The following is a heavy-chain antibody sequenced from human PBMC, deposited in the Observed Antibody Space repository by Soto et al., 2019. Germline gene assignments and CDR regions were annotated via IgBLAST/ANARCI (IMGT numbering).Heavy chain of an antibody. Sequence: GGSLSLSCAASGFPFSSYAMSWVRQAPGKGLEWVSAISGSGGSTYYADSVKGRFTISRDNSKNTLYLQMNSLRAEDTAVYYCAKVKGFSIPYFDYWGQGTLVTVSS. D-gene: IGHD2-2*01. CDR3: AKVKGFSIPYFDY. V-gene: IGHV3-23*01. CDR2: ISGSGGST. J-gene: IGHJ4*02. CDR1: GFPFSSYA.